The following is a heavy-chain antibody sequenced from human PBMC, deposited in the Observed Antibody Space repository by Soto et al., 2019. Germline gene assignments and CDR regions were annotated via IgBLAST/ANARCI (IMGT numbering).Heavy chain of an antibody. V-gene: IGHV3-30-3*01. CDR3: AREGVTTSPPAAFDI. CDR2: ISYDGSNK. CDR1: GFTFVSYA. Sequence: WGSLRLSCAASGFTFVSYAIHFFRQSPFKGLEWVAVISYDGSNKYYADSVKGRFTISRDNSKNTLYLQMNSLRAEDTAVYYCAREGVTTSPPAAFDIWGQGTMVTVSS. J-gene: IGHJ3*02. D-gene: IGHD4-17*01.